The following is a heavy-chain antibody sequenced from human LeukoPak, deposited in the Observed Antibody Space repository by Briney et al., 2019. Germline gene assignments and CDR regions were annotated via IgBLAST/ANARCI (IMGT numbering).Heavy chain of an antibody. CDR3: TRFYDTNSFDY. V-gene: IGHV6-1*01. CDR1: GDSVSGSSVA. D-gene: IGHD3-16*01. Sequence: SQTLSLTCAISGDSVSGSSVAWNWIRQSPSRGLEWLGRTYYRSKWLVDYAESLKGRITINADTSKNQLSLQLHSVTPEDTAIHYCTRFYDTNSFDYWGQGTLVTVSS. CDR2: TYYRSKWLV. J-gene: IGHJ4*02.